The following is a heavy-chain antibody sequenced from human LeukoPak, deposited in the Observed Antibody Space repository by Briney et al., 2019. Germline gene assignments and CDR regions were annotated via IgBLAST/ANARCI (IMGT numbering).Heavy chain of an antibody. CDR1: GFSFTSSW. V-gene: IGHV3-7*01. CDR3: ARTNWGSFDY. D-gene: IGHD7-27*01. Sequence: GGSLRLSCAASGFSFTSSWMGWVRQAPGKGLEWVANIKQDGSEKYYVDSVKGRFTISRDNAKNSLHLQMNSLRAEDTAVYYCARTNWGSFDYWGQGTLVTVSS. J-gene: IGHJ4*02. CDR2: IKQDGSEK.